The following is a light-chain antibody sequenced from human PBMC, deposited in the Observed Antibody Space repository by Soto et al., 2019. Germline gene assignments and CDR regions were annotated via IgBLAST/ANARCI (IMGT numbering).Light chain of an antibody. CDR2: GAS. Sequence: DIQMTQSPSSLSASVGDTVTITCRASQDIINHLAWYQQRPGKVPNLLIYGASTLHSGVLSRFRGSGSGTHFTLTISSLRPEDVATYYCQTYHLAFVTFGEGTRLGIK. V-gene: IGKV1-27*01. J-gene: IGKJ5*01. CDR1: QDIINH. CDR3: QTYHLAFVT.